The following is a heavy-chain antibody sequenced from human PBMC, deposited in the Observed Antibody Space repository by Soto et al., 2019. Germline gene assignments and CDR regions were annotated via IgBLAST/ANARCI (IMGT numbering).Heavy chain of an antibody. J-gene: IGHJ3*02. V-gene: IGHV5-51*01. CDR3: ARHHDYTQRLYNAFDI. Sequence: GESLKISCKGSGYSFTSYWIGWVRQMPGKGLEWMGIIYPGDSDTRYSPSFQGQVTISADKSISTAYLQWSSLKASDTAMYYCARHHDYTQRLYNAFDIWGQGTMVTVSS. D-gene: IGHD3-16*01. CDR1: GYSFTSYW. CDR2: IYPGDSDT.